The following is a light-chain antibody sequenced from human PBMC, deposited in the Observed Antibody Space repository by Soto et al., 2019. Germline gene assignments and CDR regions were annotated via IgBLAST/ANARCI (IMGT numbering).Light chain of an antibody. J-gene: IGKJ4*01. Sequence: DIQMTPSPSTLSASVGDRVTITCRASQSISSWLAWYQQKPGKAPKLLIYDASSLESGVPSRFSGSGSGTEFTLTISSLQPDDFATYYCQKYNSAPLTFGGGTKVDIK. CDR1: QSISSW. V-gene: IGKV1-5*01. CDR3: QKYNSAPLT. CDR2: DAS.